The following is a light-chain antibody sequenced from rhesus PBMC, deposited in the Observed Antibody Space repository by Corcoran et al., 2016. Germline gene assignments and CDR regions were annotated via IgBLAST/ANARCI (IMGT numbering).Light chain of an antibody. CDR1: QSVGSY. J-gene: IGKJ1*01. CDR2: GAS. CDR3: QQSSNLWT. Sequence: ETVVTQSPATLSLSPGERATLSCRASQSVGSYFAWYQQKPGQDPRVLIYGASSRATGIPDRCRGSGSGTDFTLTISSLEPEEVGVYYCQQSSNLWTFGQGTKVEIK. V-gene: IGKV3-24*04.